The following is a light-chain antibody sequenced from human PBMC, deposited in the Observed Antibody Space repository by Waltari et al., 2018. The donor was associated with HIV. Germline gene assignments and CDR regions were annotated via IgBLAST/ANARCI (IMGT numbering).Light chain of an antibody. CDR2: QVD. V-gene: IGLV2-14*01. CDR1: DPPFVFSTF. CDR3: ASYTANDTVI. Sequence: SCLTPPASLSGFPGQSLTISCTGADPPFVFSTFFHWYQQQPGKVPKVILSQVDRRASGISHRCSGSKSGNTASLTISGLQTEDEAVYYCASYTANDTVIFAGGTTVTVL. J-gene: IGLJ2*01.